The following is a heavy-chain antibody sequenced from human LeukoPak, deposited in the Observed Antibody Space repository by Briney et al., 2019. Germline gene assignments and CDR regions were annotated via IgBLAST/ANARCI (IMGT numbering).Heavy chain of an antibody. CDR1: GYTFTGYY. D-gene: IGHD4-17*01. Sequence: GASVKVSCKASGYTFTGYYMHWVRQAPGQGLEWMGWINPNSGGTKYALKFQDWVTMTRDTSISTAYMELSRLRSDDTAVYYCARDSEYGDYIGKFDYWGQGSLVTVSS. J-gene: IGHJ4*02. CDR3: ARDSEYGDYIGKFDY. CDR2: INPNSGGT. V-gene: IGHV1-2*04.